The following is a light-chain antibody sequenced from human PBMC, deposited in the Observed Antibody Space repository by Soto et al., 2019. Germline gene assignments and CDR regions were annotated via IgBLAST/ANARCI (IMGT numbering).Light chain of an antibody. CDR1: HYVYSN. J-gene: IGKJ1*01. CDR2: RAS. CDR3: QQYHNLWT. V-gene: IGKV3-15*01. Sequence: EIVMTQSPATLSVSPGERATPSCTASHYVYSNVAWFQQRPGQAPRLLIYRASTRATGTPARFSGSGSGTEFTLTITSLQSEDFALYYCQQYHNLWTFGRGTKVDIK.